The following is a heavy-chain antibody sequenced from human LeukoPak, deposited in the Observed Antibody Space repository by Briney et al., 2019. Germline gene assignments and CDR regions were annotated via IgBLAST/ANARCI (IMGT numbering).Heavy chain of an antibody. CDR1: GGSISSSSYY. V-gene: IGHV4-39*01. J-gene: IGHJ6*03. CDR3: AHNYYDSSGYYYYYMDV. Sequence: RASETLSLTCTVSGGSISSSSYYWGWIRQPPGKGLEWIGSIYYSGSTYYNPSLKSRVTISVDTSKNQFSLKLSSVTAADTAVYYCAHNYYDSSGYYYYYMDVWGKGTTVTISS. D-gene: IGHD3-22*01. CDR2: IYYSGST.